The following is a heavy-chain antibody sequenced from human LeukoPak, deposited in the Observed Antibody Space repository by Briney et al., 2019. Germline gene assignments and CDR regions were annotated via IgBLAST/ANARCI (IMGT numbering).Heavy chain of an antibody. CDR1: GGSITRYY. V-gene: IGHV4-59*01. J-gene: IGHJ6*03. CDR2: ISHSGRT. CDR3: ARGRSYNGILTGYGDYYYYMDV. Sequence: PSETLSLTCSVSGGSITRYYWSWIRQPPGKGLEWIGYISHSGRTNFNPSLKSRVTISTDTSKSSFSLRLSSVTAADTAVYYCARGRSYNGILTGYGDYYYYMDVWGKGTTVTVSS. D-gene: IGHD3-9*01.